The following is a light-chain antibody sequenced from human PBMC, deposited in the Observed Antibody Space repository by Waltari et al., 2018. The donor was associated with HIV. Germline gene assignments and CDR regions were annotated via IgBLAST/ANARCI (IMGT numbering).Light chain of an antibody. J-gene: IGKJ2*03. CDR3: QQSYTTPYS. CDR1: QSISSY. Sequence: DIQMTQSPSSLSASVGARATITCRASQSISSYLNWYQQKPGKAPKLLIYAASSLQSGVPSRFSGSGSGTDFTLTISSLQPEDFAKYHCQQSYTTPYSFGQGTKLAIK. CDR2: AAS. V-gene: IGKV1-39*01.